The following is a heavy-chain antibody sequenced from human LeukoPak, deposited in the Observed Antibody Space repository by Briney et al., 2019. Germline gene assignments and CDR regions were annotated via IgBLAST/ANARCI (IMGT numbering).Heavy chain of an antibody. D-gene: IGHD6-6*01. CDR2: ISSSSYI. V-gene: IGHV3-21*01. J-gene: IGHJ4*02. Sequence: GGSLRLSCAASGFTFSSYSMNWVRQAPGKGLEWVSSISSSSYIYYADSVKGRFTISRDNAKNSLYLQMNSLRAEDTAVYYCARDRGSSHLFDYWGQGTLVTVSS. CDR3: ARDRGSSHLFDY. CDR1: GFTFSSYS.